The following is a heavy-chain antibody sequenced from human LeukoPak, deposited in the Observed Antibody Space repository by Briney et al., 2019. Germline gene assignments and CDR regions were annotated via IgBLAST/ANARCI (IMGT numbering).Heavy chain of an antibody. CDR2: NYYSGNT. CDR1: GASITSSSYY. D-gene: IGHD3-22*01. V-gene: IGHV4-39*01. CDR3: ARRLLIFDSSAFDF. Sequence: SETLSLTCTVSGASITSSSYYWGWIRQPPGKGLEWIGSNYYSGNTYHNPSLKSRVTISVDTSKKQFSLRLSSVTAADTAVYYCARRLLIFDSSAFDFWGQGTLVTVSS. J-gene: IGHJ4*02.